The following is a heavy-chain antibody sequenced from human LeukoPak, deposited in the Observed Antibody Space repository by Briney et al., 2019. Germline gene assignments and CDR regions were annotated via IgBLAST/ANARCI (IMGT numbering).Heavy chain of an antibody. Sequence: GGSLRLSCAASGLTFSSYGMHWVRQAPGKGLEWVAVISYDGSNKYYADSVKGRFTISRDNSKNTLYLQMNSLRAEDTAVYYCARGVRSSSSLAYWGQGTLVTVSS. CDR3: ARGVRSSSSLAY. CDR1: GLTFSSYG. J-gene: IGHJ4*02. D-gene: IGHD6-13*01. CDR2: ISYDGSNK. V-gene: IGHV3-30*03.